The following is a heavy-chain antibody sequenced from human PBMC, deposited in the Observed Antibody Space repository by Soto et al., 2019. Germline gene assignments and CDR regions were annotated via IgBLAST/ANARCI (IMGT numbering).Heavy chain of an antibody. V-gene: IGHV3-66*01. CDR1: GFTVSSNY. CDR2: IYSGGST. CDR3: ARDCAGVGGYYHYYYGMDV. Sequence: GGSLRLSCAASGFTVSSNYMSWVRQAPGKGLEWVSVIYSGGSTYYADSVKGRFTISRDNSKNTLYLQMNSLRAEDTAVYYCARDCAGVGGYYHYYYGMDVWGQGTTVTVSS. D-gene: IGHD3-22*01. J-gene: IGHJ6*02.